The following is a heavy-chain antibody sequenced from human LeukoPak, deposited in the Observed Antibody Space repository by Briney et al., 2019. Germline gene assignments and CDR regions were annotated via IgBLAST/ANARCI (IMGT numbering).Heavy chain of an antibody. CDR3: AKAFDGSGSSAGPGDY. D-gene: IGHD3-10*01. V-gene: IGHV3-30-3*01. CDR2: ISYDGSNK. Sequence: PGGSLRLSCAASGFTFSSYAMHWVRQAPGKGLEWVAVISYDGSNKYYADSVKGRFTISRDNSKNTLYLQMNSLRAEDTAVYYCAKAFDGSGSSAGPGDYWGQGTLVTVSS. CDR1: GFTFSSYA. J-gene: IGHJ4*02.